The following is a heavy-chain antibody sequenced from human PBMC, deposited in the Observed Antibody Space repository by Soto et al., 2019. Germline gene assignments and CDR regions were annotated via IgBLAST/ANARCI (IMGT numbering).Heavy chain of an antibody. J-gene: IGHJ6*02. Sequence: SETLSLTCAVYGGSFSGYYWSWIRQPPGKGLEWIGYIYYSGSTNYNPSLKSRVTMSVDTSKNRFSLKLSSVTAADTAVYYCARDQGYYGSGSYYKPPGYYYYGMDVWGQGTTVTVSS. CDR1: GGSFSGYY. CDR2: IYYSGST. D-gene: IGHD3-10*01. V-gene: IGHV4-59*01. CDR3: ARDQGYYGSGSYYKPPGYYYYGMDV.